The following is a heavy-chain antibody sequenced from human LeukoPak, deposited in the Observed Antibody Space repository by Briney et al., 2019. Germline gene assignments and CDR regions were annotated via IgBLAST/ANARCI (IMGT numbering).Heavy chain of an antibody. CDR1: GGSISSYY. CDR2: IYYSGST. V-gene: IGHV4-59*08. CDR3: ARHDGGWYYYGMDV. J-gene: IGHJ6*02. D-gene: IGHD6-19*01. Sequence: SETLSLTCTVSGGSISSYYWSWIRQPPGKGLEWIGYIYYSGSTNYNPSLKSRVTISVDTSKNQFSLKLSSVTAADTAVYYWARHDGGWYYYGMDVWGQGTTVTVSS.